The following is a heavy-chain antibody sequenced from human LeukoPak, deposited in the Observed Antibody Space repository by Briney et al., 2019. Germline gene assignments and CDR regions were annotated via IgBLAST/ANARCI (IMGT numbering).Heavy chain of an antibody. CDR3: AKDLIAVADYYFDY. Sequence: PGGSLRLSCAASGFTFSSYGMHWVRQAPGKGLEWVAVISYDGSNKYYADSVKGRFTISRDNSKNTLYLQTNSLRAEDTAVYYCAKDLIAVADYYFDYWGQGTLVTVSS. CDR1: GFTFSSYG. J-gene: IGHJ4*02. V-gene: IGHV3-30*18. D-gene: IGHD6-19*01. CDR2: ISYDGSNK.